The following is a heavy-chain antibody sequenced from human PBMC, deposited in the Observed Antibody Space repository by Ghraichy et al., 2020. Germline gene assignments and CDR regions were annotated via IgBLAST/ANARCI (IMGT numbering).Heavy chain of an antibody. J-gene: IGHJ3*02. V-gene: IGHV3-33*01. CDR2: IWYDGSNK. CDR1: GFTFSSYG. Sequence: GESLNISCAASGFTFSSYGMHWVRQAPGKGLEWVAVIWYDGSNKYYADSVKGRFTISRDNSKNTLYLQMNSLRAEDTAVYYCARDQSIYCSSTSCPHEWRHDAFDIWGQGTMVTVSS. CDR3: ARDQSIYCSSTSCPHEWRHDAFDI. D-gene: IGHD2-2*01.